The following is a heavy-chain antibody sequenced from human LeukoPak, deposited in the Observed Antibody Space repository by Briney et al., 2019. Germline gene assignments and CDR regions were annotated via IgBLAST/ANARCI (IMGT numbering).Heavy chain of an antibody. Sequence: GGSLRLSCAASGFTFTTYGMHWVRQAPGRGLDWVAFIPYDGSNKYYADSVKGRFTISRDNSKNTLYLQMNSLRAEDTAVYYCARDGGSSSQVWGQGTLVTVSS. V-gene: IGHV3-30*19. CDR1: GFTFTTYG. J-gene: IGHJ4*02. D-gene: IGHD6-13*01. CDR3: ARDGGSSSQV. CDR2: IPYDGSNK.